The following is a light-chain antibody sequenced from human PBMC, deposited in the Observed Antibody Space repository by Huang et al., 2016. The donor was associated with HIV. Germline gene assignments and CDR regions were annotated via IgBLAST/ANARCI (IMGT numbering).Light chain of an antibody. CDR2: AAS. CDR3: QQYFTTPPWT. V-gene: IGKV1-NL1*01. Sequence: DIQMTQSPSSLSASIGDRVTITCRASQGISNSLAWYQQKPGKAPKLLLYAASRLNSGVPSRFSGSGSGTTYTLTISSLRPEDFATFYCQQYFTTPPWTFGQGTKLEIK. CDR1: QGISNS. J-gene: IGKJ2*01.